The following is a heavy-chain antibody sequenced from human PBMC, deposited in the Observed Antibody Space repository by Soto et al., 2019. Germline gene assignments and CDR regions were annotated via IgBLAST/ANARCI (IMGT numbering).Heavy chain of an antibody. J-gene: IGHJ6*02. CDR3: SNDPLGEVGATYYYYGMDV. D-gene: IGHD1-26*01. CDR2: ISYDGSNK. Sequence: QVQLVESGGGVVQPGRSLRLSCAASGFTFSSYAMHWVRQAPGKGLEWVAVISYDGSNKYYADYVKGRFTISRDNSKNTLYLQMNSLRAEDTAVYYCSNDPLGEVGATYYYYGMDVWGQGTTVTVSS. V-gene: IGHV3-30-3*02. CDR1: GFTFSSYA.